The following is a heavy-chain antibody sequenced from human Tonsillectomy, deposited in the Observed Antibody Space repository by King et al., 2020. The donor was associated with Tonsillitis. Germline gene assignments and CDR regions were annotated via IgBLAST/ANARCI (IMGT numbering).Heavy chain of an antibody. CDR1: GFTFSYYA. V-gene: IGHV3-30-3*01. Sequence: VQLVESGGGVVQPGRSLRLSCAASGFTFSYYAMHWVRQAPGKGLEWVAVISYDGSNKYYADSVKGRFTISRDNSKNTLYLQLNSLRTEDTAVYYCARDLTYDSFDYWGQGTLVTVSS. D-gene: IGHD3-22*01. CDR3: ARDLTYDSFDY. J-gene: IGHJ4*02. CDR2: ISYDGSNK.